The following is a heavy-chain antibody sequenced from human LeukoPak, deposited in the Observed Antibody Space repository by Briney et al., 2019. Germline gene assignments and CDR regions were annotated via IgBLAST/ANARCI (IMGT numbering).Heavy chain of an antibody. CDR2: IDPSDSYT. CDR3: GRPGKWVAGRAFDI. D-gene: IGHD6-19*01. Sequence: GESLKISCKGSGYSFTSYWISRVRQMPGQGLEWMGRIDPSDSYTNYSPSFQGHVTISADKSISTAYLQWSSLKASDTAFYYCGRPGKWVAGRAFDIWGQGTMVTVSS. J-gene: IGHJ3*02. V-gene: IGHV5-10-1*01. CDR1: GYSFTSYW.